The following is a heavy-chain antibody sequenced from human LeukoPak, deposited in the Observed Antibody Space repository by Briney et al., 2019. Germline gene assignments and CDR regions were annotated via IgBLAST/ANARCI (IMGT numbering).Heavy chain of an antibody. CDR1: GGSFSGYY. V-gene: IGHV4-34*01. J-gene: IGHJ3*02. CDR3: ARSILDSSGYFDAFDI. CDR2: INHSGST. Sequence: PSEILSLTCAVYGGSFSGYYWSWIRQPPGKGLEWIAEINHSGSTNYNPSLKSRVTISVDTSKNQFSLKLSSVTAADTAVYYCARSILDSSGYFDAFDIWGQGTMVTFSS. D-gene: IGHD3-22*01.